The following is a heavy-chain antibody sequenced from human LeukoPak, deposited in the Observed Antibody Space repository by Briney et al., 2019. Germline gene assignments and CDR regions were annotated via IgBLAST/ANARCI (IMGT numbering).Heavy chain of an antibody. CDR2: VDPNSGKT. CDR1: GYTFTSFE. D-gene: IGHD1-1*01. J-gene: IGHJ4*02. V-gene: IGHV1-8*01. Sequence: GSVKVSCKASGYTFTSFEINWVRQATRQGLEWMGWVDPNSGKTGYAQKFQGRVTMTKNTSMNTAYMELSSLKSDDTAVYYCARGPHDGTIDYWGQGTLVTVSS. CDR3: ARGPHDGTIDY.